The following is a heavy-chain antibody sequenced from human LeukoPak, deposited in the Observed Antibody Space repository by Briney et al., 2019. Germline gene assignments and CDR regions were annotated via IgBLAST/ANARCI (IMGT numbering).Heavy chain of an antibody. V-gene: IGHV4-39*07. D-gene: IGHD4-17*01. CDR3: ARVPQNYGDFEDY. J-gene: IGHJ4*02. CDR1: GGSISSSTYH. CDR2: IYDSGST. Sequence: SSETLSLTCTVSGGSISSSTYHWGWIRQPPGKGLEWIGSIYDSGSTSYNPSLKSRVTISIDTSKNQFSLKLSSVTAADTAVYYCARVPQNYGDFEDYWGQGTLVTVSS.